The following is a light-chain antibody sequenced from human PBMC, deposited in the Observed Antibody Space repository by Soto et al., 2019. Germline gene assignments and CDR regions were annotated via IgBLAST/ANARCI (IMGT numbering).Light chain of an antibody. CDR3: NSYTTSSTYV. CDR2: DVS. V-gene: IGLV2-14*03. Sequence: QSALTQPASVSGSPGQSITIPCTGTSSDVGRYNYVSWYQHHPGKAPKLIFYDVSNRPSGVSERFSVSKSGYTASLTISGLQAEDEADYYCNSYTTSSTYVFGTGTKVTVL. CDR1: SSDVGRYNY. J-gene: IGLJ1*01.